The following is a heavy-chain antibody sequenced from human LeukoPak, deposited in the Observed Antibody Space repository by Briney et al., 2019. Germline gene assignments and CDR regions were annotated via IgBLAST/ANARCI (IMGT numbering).Heavy chain of an antibody. J-gene: IGHJ3*02. CDR3: ARSSIVVVAATAFDI. V-gene: IGHV4-34*01. D-gene: IGHD2-15*01. CDR1: GGSFSGYY. CDR2: INHSGST. Sequence: SETLSLTCAVYGGSFSGYYWSWLRQPPGKGLEWIGEINHSGSTNYNPSLKSRVTISVDTSKNQFSLKLSSVTAADTAVYYCARSSIVVVAATAFDIWGQGTMVTVSS.